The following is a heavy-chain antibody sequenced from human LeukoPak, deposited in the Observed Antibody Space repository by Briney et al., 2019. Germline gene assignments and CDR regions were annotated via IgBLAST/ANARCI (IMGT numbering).Heavy chain of an antibody. CDR2: IIPIFGTA. V-gene: IGHV1-69*05. Sequence: ASVKVSCKASGGTFSSYAISWVRQAPGQGLEWMGGIIPIFGTANYAQKFQGRVTITTDESTSTAYMELSSLRSEDTAVYYCARAAYDFWSGYFGYYYMDVWGKGTTVTVSS. D-gene: IGHD3-3*01. CDR3: ARAAYDFWSGYFGYYYMDV. CDR1: GGTFSSYA. J-gene: IGHJ6*03.